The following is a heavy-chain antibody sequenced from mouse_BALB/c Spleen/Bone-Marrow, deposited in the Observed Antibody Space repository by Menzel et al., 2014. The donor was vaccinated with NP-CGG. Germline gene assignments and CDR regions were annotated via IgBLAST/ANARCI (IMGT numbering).Heavy chain of an antibody. CDR2: TNPSSGYT. D-gene: IGHD2-2*01. J-gene: IGHJ4*01. V-gene: IGHV1-4*01. CDR1: GYTFTTYT. Sequence: QVQLQQSGAELARPGASVKMSCKASGYTFTTYTMHWVKPRPGQGLEWIGYTNPSSGYTNYNQKFKDKATLTADKSSSTAYMQLSSLTSEDSAVYFCAKRDIYYGYDGNAMDYWGQGTSVTVSS. CDR3: AKRDIYYGYDGNAMDY.